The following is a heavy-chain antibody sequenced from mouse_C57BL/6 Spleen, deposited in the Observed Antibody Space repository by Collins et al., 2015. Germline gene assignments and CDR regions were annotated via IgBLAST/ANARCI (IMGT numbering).Heavy chain of an antibody. D-gene: IGHD1-1*01. CDR2: IYPGNSDT. V-gene: IGHV1-5*01. CDR1: GYTFTSYW. J-gene: IGHJ1*03. CDR3: TRPGDYYGSSYEGFYWYFDV. Sequence: SGTVLARPGASVKMSCKTSGYTFTSYWMHWVKQRPGQGLEWIGAIYPGNSDTSYNQKFKGKAKLTAVTSASTAYMELSSLTNEDSAVYYCTRPGDYYGSSYEGFYWYFDVWGTGTTVTVSS.